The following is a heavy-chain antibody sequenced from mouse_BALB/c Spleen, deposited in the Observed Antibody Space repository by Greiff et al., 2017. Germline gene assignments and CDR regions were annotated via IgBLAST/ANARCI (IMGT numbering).Heavy chain of an antibody. CDR3: AVYGNYVNY. CDR1: GYSINSGYY. D-gene: IGHD2-1*01. Sequence: VQLKESGPGLVKPSQSLSLTCSVTGYSINSGYYWNWIRQFPGNKLEWMGYISYDGSNNYNPSLKNRISITRDTSKNQFFLKLNSVTTEDTATYYCAVYGNYVNYWGQGTTLTVSS. CDR2: ISYDGSN. V-gene: IGHV3-6*02. J-gene: IGHJ2*01.